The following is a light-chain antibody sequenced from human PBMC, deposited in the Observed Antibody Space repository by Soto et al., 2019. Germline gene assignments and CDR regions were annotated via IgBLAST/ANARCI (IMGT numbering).Light chain of an antibody. Sequence: IQMTQCPSSLSASVGDRVTIPCRASQRVXSDFNWYQQKPGRAPKDLIYAASSLLSGVPSRFSGSGSGTDFTLTIRSVQPEAFASYYCHQCHRTFGQGTKVDIK. V-gene: IGKV1-39*01. CDR3: HQCHRT. J-gene: IGKJ1*01. CDR2: AAS. CDR1: QRVXSD.